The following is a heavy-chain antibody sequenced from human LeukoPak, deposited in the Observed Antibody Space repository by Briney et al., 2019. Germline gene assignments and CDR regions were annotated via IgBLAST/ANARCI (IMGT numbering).Heavy chain of an antibody. D-gene: IGHD2-2*01. Sequence: SVKVSCKASGFTFTSSAMQWVRRARGQRLEWIGWIVVGSGDTNYAQKFQERVPITRDMSTSTAYMELSRLRSEDTAVYYCAAVRGAPPLSRNCSSTSCYSTMAPGVAFDIWGQGTMVTVS. CDR2: IVVGSGDT. CDR3: AAVRGAPPLSRNCSSTSCYSTMAPGVAFDI. CDR1: GFTFTSSA. V-gene: IGHV1-58*02. J-gene: IGHJ3*02.